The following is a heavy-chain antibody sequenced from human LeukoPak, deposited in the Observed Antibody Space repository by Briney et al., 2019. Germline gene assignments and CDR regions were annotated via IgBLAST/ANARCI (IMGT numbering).Heavy chain of an antibody. D-gene: IGHD2-15*01. CDR2: ISSSGSTI. CDR3: AKNGADTHPYYFDY. V-gene: IGHV3-48*03. Sequence: GGSLRLSCGASGFTFSSYEMNWVCQAPGKGLEWLSNISSSGSTIHYADSVKGRFTISRDKAKNSLYLQMNSLRAEDTAVYYCAKNGADTHPYYFDYWGQGTLVTVSS. J-gene: IGHJ4*02. CDR1: GFTFSSYE.